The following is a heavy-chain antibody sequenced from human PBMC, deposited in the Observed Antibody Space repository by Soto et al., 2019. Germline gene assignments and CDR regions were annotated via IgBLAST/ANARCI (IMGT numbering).Heavy chain of an antibody. Sequence: PGESLKISCKGSGYSFTSYWIGWVRQMPGEGLEWMGIIYPGDSDTRYSPSFQGQATISADKSISTAYLQWSSLKASDTAMYYCARGRDMVRGAEYYYYGMDVWGQGTTVTVSS. CDR2: IYPGDSDT. J-gene: IGHJ6*02. CDR1: GYSFTSYW. V-gene: IGHV5-51*01. D-gene: IGHD3-10*01. CDR3: ARGRDMVRGAEYYYYGMDV.